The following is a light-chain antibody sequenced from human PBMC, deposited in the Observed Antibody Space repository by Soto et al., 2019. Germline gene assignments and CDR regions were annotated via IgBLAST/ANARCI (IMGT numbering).Light chain of an antibody. CDR3: QQYSTYTPRT. CDR1: QSISIW. CDR2: KAS. Sequence: EIRMTPSPSSLSSSVGDRVTITCRASQSISIWLAWYQQKPGKAPKILIYKASSLESGVPSRFSGSGSGTEFTLTISSLQPDDFATYYCQQYSTYTPRTFGQGTKVDIK. J-gene: IGKJ1*01. V-gene: IGKV1-5*03.